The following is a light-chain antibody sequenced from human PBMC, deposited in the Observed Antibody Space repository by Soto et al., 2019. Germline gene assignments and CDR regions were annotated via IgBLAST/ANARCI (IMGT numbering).Light chain of an antibody. CDR3: QQYNSHSPWT. CDR1: QSVSTW. Sequence: DIQMTQSPSTLSASVGDRVTITCRASQSVSTWLAWYQQKPGKAPQVLISMASTLESGVPSRFSGSGSGTEFTLPISSLQPDDFATYYCQQYNSHSPWTFGQGTKVE. V-gene: IGKV1-5*03. CDR2: MAS. J-gene: IGKJ1*01.